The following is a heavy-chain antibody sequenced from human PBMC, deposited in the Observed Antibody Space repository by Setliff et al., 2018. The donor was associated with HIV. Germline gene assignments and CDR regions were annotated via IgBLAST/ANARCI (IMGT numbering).Heavy chain of an antibody. V-gene: IGHV1-69*06. Sequence: SVKVSCKASGYTFTRYGISWVRQAPGQGLEWMGRIIPIFDTGDYAQKFQGRVTISADRSTSTAYMELSSLRSEDTALYYCAREAYSYGYVLPATRFGYYFDSWGQGTLVTVSS. D-gene: IGHD5-18*01. J-gene: IGHJ4*02. CDR3: AREAYSYGYVLPATRFGYYFDS. CDR1: GYTFTRYG. CDR2: IIPIFDTG.